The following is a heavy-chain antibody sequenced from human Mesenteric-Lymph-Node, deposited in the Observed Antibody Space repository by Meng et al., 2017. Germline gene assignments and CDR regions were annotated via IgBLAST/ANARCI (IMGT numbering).Heavy chain of an antibody. D-gene: IGHD2-21*02. CDR3: ARVGAYCGGDCYHPR. CDR1: GGSLSSRNW. CDR2: IYHSGST. Sequence: QLEESGPGLVKPSGTLSLTCAVSGGSLSSRNWWSWVRQPPGKGLEWIGEIYHSGSTNYNPSLKSRVTISVDESKNQFSLRLSSVTAADTAVYYCARVGAYCGGDCYHPRWGQGTLVTVSS. V-gene: IGHV4-4*02. J-gene: IGHJ4*02.